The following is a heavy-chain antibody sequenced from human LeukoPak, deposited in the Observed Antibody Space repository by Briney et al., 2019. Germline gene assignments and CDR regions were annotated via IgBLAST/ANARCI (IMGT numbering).Heavy chain of an antibody. D-gene: IGHD3-22*01. CDR2: ISSSSSYI. J-gene: IGHJ3*02. Sequence: GGSLRLSCAASGFTFDDYGMNWVRQAPGKGLEWVSSISSSSSYIYYADSVKGRFTISRDNAKNSLYLQMNSLRAEDTAVYYCARGLVDSSGYDAFDIWGQGTMVTVSS. CDR3: ARGLVDSSGYDAFDI. CDR1: GFTFDDYG. V-gene: IGHV3-21*01.